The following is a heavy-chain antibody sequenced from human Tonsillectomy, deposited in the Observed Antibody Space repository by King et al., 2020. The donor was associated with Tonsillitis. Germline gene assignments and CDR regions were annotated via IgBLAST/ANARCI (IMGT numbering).Heavy chain of an antibody. J-gene: IGHJ4*02. CDR1: GITFSGSS. CDR2: IRSKANSYAT. D-gene: IGHD6-6*01. Sequence: VQLVESGGGLVQPGGSLKLSCVASGITFSGSSMHWVRQTSGKGLVWVGRIRSKANSYATAYAASVTGRFNISRDDSKNTAYLQMNSLKTQDTAVYYCTRSAQLAAFDYWGQGTLVTVSS. CDR3: TRSAQLAAFDY. V-gene: IGHV3-73*02.